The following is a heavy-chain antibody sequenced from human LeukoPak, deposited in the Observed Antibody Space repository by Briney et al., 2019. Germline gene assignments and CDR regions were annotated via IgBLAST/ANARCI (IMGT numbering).Heavy chain of an antibody. CDR1: GFTFSSYA. CDR2: ISGSGGST. V-gene: IGHV3-23*01. CDR3: AKMGPNYYDSSGYSWFDP. D-gene: IGHD3-22*01. Sequence: GGSLRLSCAASGFTFSSYAMSWVRQAPGKGLEWVSAISGSGGSTYYADSVKGRFTISRDNSKNTLYLQMNSLRAEDTAVYYCAKMGPNYYDSSGYSWFDPWGQGTPVTVSS. J-gene: IGHJ5*02.